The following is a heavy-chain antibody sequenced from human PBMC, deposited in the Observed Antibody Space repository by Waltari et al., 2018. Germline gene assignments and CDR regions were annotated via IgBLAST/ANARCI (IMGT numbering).Heavy chain of an antibody. CDR1: GASISSSTYY. CDR2: IYYSGNT. V-gene: IGHV4-39*07. CDR3: ARMNRYWYFDL. Sequence: QPQLQESGPGLVKPSETLSLTCSVSGASISSSTYYWGWIRQPPGKGLEWIGSIYYSGNTYYNPSLRSRVTISVDTSKNQFSLKLSSVTAADTAVYYCARMNRYWYFDLWGRGTLVTVSS. J-gene: IGHJ2*01.